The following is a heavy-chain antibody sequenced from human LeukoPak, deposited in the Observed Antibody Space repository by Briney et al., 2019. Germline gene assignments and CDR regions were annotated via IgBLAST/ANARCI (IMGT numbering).Heavy chain of an antibody. D-gene: IGHD3-16*01. CDR2: IYTSGST. CDR3: ARDSYDEDNFDY. Sequence: SQTLSLTCTVSGGSISSYYWSWIRQPAGKGLEWIGRIYTSGSTNYNPSLKSRVTMSVDTPKNQFSLKLSSVTAADTAVYYCARDSYDEDNFDYWGQGTLVTVSS. CDR1: GGSISSYY. V-gene: IGHV4-4*07. J-gene: IGHJ4*02.